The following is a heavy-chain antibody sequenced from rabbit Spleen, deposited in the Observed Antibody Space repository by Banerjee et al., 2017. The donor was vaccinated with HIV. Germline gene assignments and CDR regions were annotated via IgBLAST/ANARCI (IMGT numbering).Heavy chain of an antibody. CDR3: ARDLPGVIGWNFGW. CDR2: INAVTGKA. V-gene: IGHV1S45*01. D-gene: IGHD1-1*01. J-gene: IGHJ4*01. Sequence: QEQLVESGGGLVQPGASLTLTCTASGFSFSSSYDMCWVRQAPGKGLEWIACINAVTGKAVYASWAKGRFTFSKTSSTTVTLQMTSLTAADTATYFCARDLPGVIGWNFGWWGPGTLVTVS. CDR1: GFSFSSSYD.